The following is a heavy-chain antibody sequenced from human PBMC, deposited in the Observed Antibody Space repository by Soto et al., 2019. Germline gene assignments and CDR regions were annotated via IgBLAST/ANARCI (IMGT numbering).Heavy chain of an antibody. J-gene: IGHJ4*02. CDR2: INGRGST. Sequence: SETLSLTCAVYGGSFSGDYWSWIRQPPGKGLEWIGEINGRGSTKYNPSLKSRVTMSVDPSKNQFSLKMTSVTAADTAVYYCARQGDSTMAIFNYWGQGALVTVSS. CDR3: ARQGDSTMAIFNY. CDR1: GGSFSGDY. D-gene: IGHD5-18*01. V-gene: IGHV4-34*01.